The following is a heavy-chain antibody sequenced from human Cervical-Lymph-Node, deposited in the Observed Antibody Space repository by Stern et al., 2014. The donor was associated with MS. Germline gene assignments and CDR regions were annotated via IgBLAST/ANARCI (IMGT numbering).Heavy chain of an antibody. CDR3: ARSYYYDSRGFLDY. CDR2: ISAYTGNT. CDR1: GYTFTSYG. Sequence: VQLEESGAEVKKPGASVKVSCKASGYTFTSYGISWVRQAPGQGLEWMGWISAYTGNTHYAQKLQGRVTMTTDTSTSTADMELRSLRSDDTAVYYCARSYYYDSRGFLDYWGQGTLVTVSS. D-gene: IGHD3-22*01. V-gene: IGHV1-18*01. J-gene: IGHJ4*02.